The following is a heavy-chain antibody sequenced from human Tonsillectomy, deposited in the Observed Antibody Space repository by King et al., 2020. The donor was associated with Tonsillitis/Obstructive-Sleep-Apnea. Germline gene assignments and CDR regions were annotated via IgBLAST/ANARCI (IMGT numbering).Heavy chain of an antibody. CDR2: INPNSGGT. Sequence: VQLVQSGAEVKKPGASVKVSCKASGYTFTNYYMHWVRQAPGQGLEWMGWINPNSGGTNYAQKFQGRVTMTRDTSISTAYMELSSLRSDDTAVYYCARGEGYYGNYNSCEYWGQGTLVPVSS. J-gene: IGHJ4*02. CDR1: GYTFTNYY. D-gene: IGHD4-11*01. CDR3: ARGEGYYGNYNSCEY. V-gene: IGHV1-2*02.